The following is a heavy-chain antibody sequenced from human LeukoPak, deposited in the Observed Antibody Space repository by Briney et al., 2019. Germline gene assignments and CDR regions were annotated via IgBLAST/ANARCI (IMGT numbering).Heavy chain of an antibody. CDR1: GVSFSSYS. J-gene: IGHJ4*02. CDR3: ARDGQWLRLGELSSADY. Sequence: GGALGLSCAASGVSFSSYSMHWVRQAPGRGVEWVGVISYDGSNKYYADSVKGRFTISRDNSKNTLYLQMNSLRAEDTAVYYCARDGQWLRLGELSSADYWGQGTLVTVSS. CDR2: ISYDGSNK. D-gene: IGHD3-16*02. V-gene: IGHV3-30-3*01.